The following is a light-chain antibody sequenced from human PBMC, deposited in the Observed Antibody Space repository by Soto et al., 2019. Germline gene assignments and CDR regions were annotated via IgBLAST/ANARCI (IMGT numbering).Light chain of an antibody. Sequence: DIHMTQSPSPLPAXXXXXXXXXXRASQSISSWLAWYQQKPGEXPKLLXYXXXXXXSXVPSRYSCSGSGTEFTLTXXXXXPDDFATYXXXXXXXXXXXGQGTKVDI. V-gene: IGKV1-5*01. CDR2: XXX. CDR3: XXXXXXXX. J-gene: IGKJ1*01. CDR1: QSISSW.